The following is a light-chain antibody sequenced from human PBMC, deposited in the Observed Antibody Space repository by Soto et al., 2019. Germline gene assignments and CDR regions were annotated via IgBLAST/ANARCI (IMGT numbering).Light chain of an antibody. V-gene: IGKV3-20*01. Sequence: EIVLTQSPGPLSLSPGERATLSCRASPSVSSSYLAWYQQKPGQAPRLLIYGESSRATGIPDRFSGSGSGTDFTLTISRLEPEDFAVYYCQQYGSSPRFTFGPGTKVDIK. CDR3: QQYGSSPRFT. CDR2: GES. CDR1: PSVSSSY. J-gene: IGKJ3*01.